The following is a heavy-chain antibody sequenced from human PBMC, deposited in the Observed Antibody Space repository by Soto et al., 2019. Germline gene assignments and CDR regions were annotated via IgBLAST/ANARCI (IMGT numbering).Heavy chain of an antibody. Sequence: PSETLSLTCAVSGYCISSGYYWDWIRQPPGKGLEWIGRIYHSGTTYYNPSLKSRVTISVDTSKNQFSLKLSSATAADTAVYYFARSPRMSRGMVTFMRVRGKGPRVTVSS. CDR3: ARSPRMSRGMVTFMRV. CDR1: GYCISSGYY. CDR2: IYHSGTT. D-gene: IGHD3-16*01. V-gene: IGHV4-38-2*01. J-gene: IGHJ6*03.